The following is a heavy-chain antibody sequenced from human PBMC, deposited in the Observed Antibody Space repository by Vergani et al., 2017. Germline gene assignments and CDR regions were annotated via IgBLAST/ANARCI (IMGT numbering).Heavy chain of an antibody. J-gene: IGHJ3*02. CDR2: INHSGST. V-gene: IGHV4-34*01. CDR1: GRSFSGYY. D-gene: IGHD3-22*01. CDR3: ARKALTMIVPGAFDI. Sequence: QVQLQQWGAGLLKPSETLSLTCAVYGRSFSGYYWSWIRQPPGKGLEWIGEINHSGSTNYNPSLKSRVTISVDTSKNQFSLKLSSVTAADTAVYYCARKALTMIVPGAFDIWGQGTMVTVSS.